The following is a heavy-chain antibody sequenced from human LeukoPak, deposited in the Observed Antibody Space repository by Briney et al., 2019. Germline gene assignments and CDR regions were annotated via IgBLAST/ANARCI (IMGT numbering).Heavy chain of an antibody. CDR1: GGSISSGDYY. Sequence: SETLSLTCTVSGGSISSGDYYWSWVRQHPGKGLEWIGYIFYSGNTYYNPSLKSRVTISVDTSRNQFSLKLTSVTAADTAVYYSARVPTHGSSYFDYWGQGTLVTVSS. J-gene: IGHJ4*02. CDR3: ARVPTHGSSYFDY. D-gene: IGHD1-14*01. CDR2: IFYSGNT. V-gene: IGHV4-31*03.